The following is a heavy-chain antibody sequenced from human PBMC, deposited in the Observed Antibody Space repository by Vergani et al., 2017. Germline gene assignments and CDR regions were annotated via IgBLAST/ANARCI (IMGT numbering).Heavy chain of an antibody. CDR3: ATLRYFDWLSTNYDAFDI. J-gene: IGHJ3*02. V-gene: IGHV5-10-1*03. Sequence: EVQLVQSGAEVKKPGESLRISCKGSGYSFTSYWISWVRQMPGKGLELMGRIDPSDSYTNYSPSFQGHVPISADQSISTAYLQWRSLKASYTAMYYCATLRYFDWLSTNYDAFDIWGQGTMVTVSS. D-gene: IGHD3-9*01. CDR2: IDPSDSYT. CDR1: GYSFTSYW.